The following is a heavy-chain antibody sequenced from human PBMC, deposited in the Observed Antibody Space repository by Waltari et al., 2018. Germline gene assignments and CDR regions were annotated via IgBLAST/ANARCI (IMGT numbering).Heavy chain of an antibody. D-gene: IGHD4-17*01. V-gene: IGHV2-70*01. CDR3: ARAYYGSIDS. CDR2: IYWDDDK. J-gene: IGHJ4*02. CDR1: GTG. Sequence: GTGVSWIRQPPGKALEWLATIYWDDDKYYNTSLKSRLTISKDTSINQVVLRLTNMDPVDTATFYCARAYYGSIDSWGQGVLVTVSS.